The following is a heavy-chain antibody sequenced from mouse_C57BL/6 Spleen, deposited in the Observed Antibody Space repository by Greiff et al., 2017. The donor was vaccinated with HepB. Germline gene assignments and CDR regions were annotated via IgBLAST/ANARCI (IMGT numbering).Heavy chain of an antibody. CDR3: ASSYYSNYGDY. Sequence: DVHLVESGGGLVKPGGSLKLSCAASGFTFSDYGMHWVRQAPEKGLEWVAYISSGSSTIYYADTVKGRFTISRDNAKNTLFLQMTSLRSEDTAMYYCASSYYSNYGDYWGQGTTLTVSS. J-gene: IGHJ2*01. V-gene: IGHV5-17*01. CDR2: ISSGSSTI. D-gene: IGHD2-5*01. CDR1: GFTFSDYG.